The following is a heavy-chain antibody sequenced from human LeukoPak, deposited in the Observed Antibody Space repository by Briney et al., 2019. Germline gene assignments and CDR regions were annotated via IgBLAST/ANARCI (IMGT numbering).Heavy chain of an antibody. Sequence: GRSLRLSCAASGFTFSSYGMHWVRQAPGKGLEWVAVISYDGSNKYYADSVKGRFTISRDNSKNTLYLQMNSLRAEDTAMYYCASSIAAAGDYWGQGTLVTVSS. CDR1: GFTFSSYG. J-gene: IGHJ4*02. V-gene: IGHV3-30*03. CDR3: ASSIAAAGDY. CDR2: ISYDGSNK. D-gene: IGHD6-13*01.